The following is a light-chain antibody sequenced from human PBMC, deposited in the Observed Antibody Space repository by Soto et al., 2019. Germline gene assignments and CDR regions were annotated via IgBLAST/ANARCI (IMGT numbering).Light chain of an antibody. CDR2: GAS. J-gene: IGKJ1*01. V-gene: IGKV3-20*01. CDR3: QQYGSSAWT. CDR1: QTVRSSY. Sequence: EIVLTQSPGTVSLSPGERATLSCRASQTVRSSYLAWYQQKPGQAPRLLIYGASNRAIGIPDRFSGSGSGTDFTLPISRLEPEDFAVYYCQQYGSSAWTFGQGPKVEI.